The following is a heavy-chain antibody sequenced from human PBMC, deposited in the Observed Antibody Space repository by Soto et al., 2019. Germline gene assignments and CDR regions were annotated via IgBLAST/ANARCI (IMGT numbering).Heavy chain of an antibody. CDR1: GGSFSGYY. D-gene: IGHD6-6*01. CDR3: ARGVGIAARPIYYYYGMDV. Sequence: SSETLSLTCAVYGGSFSGYYWSWIRQPPGKGLEWIGEINHSGSTNYNPSLKSRVTISVDTSKNQFSLKLSSVTAADTAVYYCARGVGIAARPIYYYYGMDVWGQGTTVTVSS. CDR2: INHSGST. V-gene: IGHV4-34*01. J-gene: IGHJ6*02.